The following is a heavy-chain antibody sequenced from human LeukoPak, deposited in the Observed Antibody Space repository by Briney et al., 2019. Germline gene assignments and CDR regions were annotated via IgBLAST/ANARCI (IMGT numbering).Heavy chain of an antibody. D-gene: IGHD6-19*01. CDR3: ARDWSGSGWGSRALDI. J-gene: IGHJ3*02. CDR1: GFTFSSYG. CDR2: IWYDGSNK. Sequence: GRSLRLSCAASGFTFSSYGMHWVRQAPGKGLEWVAVIWYDGSNKYYADSVKGRFTISRDNSKNTLYLQMNSLRAEDTAVYYCARDWSGSGWGSRALDIWGQGTMVTVSS. V-gene: IGHV3-33*01.